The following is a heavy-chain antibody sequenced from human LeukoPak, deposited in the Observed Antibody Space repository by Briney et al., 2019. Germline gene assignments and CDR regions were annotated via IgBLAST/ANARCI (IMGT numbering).Heavy chain of an antibody. CDR3: ARVHVNSSSKRTYSYYYMDV. D-gene: IGHD6-13*01. J-gene: IGHJ6*03. CDR2: ISSSGSTI. V-gene: IGHV3-48*04. Sequence: PGGSLRLSCAASGFIFSSYSMNWVRQAPGKGLEWVSYISSSGSTIYYADSVKGRFTISRDNAKNSLYLQMNSLRAEDTAVYYCARVHVNSSSKRTYSYYYMDVWGKGTTVTISS. CDR1: GFIFSSYS.